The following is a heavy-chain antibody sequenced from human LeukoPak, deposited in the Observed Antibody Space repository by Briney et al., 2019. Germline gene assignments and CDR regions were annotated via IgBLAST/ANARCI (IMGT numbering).Heavy chain of an antibody. D-gene: IGHD5-18*01. J-gene: IGHJ4*02. CDR2: IYSDYST. V-gene: IGHV3-53*01. CDR1: GFTFSSNY. CDR3: ARAASASSPDY. Sequence: GGSLRLSCAASGFTFSSNYMSWVRQAPGKGLEWVSVIYSDYSTYYADSVKGRFTISRDNSKNTLYLQMNSLRAEDTAVYYCARAASASSPDYWGQGTLVTVSS.